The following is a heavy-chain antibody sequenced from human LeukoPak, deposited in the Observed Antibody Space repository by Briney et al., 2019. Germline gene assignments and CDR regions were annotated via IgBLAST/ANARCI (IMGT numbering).Heavy chain of an antibody. D-gene: IGHD3-9*01. CDR1: GFTFNSYG. Sequence: PGGSLRLSCAASGFTFNSYGMHWVRQAPGKGLEWVAAISSDGSGTYYVDSVKGRFTISRDNSKNTLYLQMNSLRAEDTAVYYCARVRRSRGILRYLASRSDAFDIWGQGTMVTVSS. V-gene: IGHV3-30*03. CDR3: ARVRRSRGILRYLASRSDAFDI. J-gene: IGHJ3*02. CDR2: ISSDGSGT.